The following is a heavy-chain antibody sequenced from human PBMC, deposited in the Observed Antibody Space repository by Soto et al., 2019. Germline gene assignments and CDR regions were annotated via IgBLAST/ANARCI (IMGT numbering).Heavy chain of an antibody. J-gene: IGHJ6*02. CDR3: ARDLYDFWSGDYGMDV. D-gene: IGHD3-3*01. CDR1: GFTVSSNY. V-gene: IGHV3-53*01. CDR2: IYSGGST. Sequence: PGGSLRLSCAASGFTVSSNYMSWVRQAPGKGLEWVSVIYSGGSTYYADSVKGRFTISRDNSKNTLYLQMNSLRAEDTAVYYCARDLYDFWSGDYGMDVWGQGTTVTVSS.